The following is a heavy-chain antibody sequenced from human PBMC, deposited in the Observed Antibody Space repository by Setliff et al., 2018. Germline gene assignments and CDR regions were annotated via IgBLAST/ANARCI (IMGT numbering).Heavy chain of an antibody. CDR3: VRDRTAYSYGLDV. D-gene: IGHD5-18*01. V-gene: IGHV4-38-2*02. CDR1: GHSIDSDSY. CDR2: IYHNGNT. J-gene: IGHJ6*02. Sequence: SETLSLTCAVSGHSIDSDSYWGWIRQPPGKGLEWIGYIYHNGNTNFNPSLKTRVTMSVDPSKNQFALNLRSVTAADTAVYYCVRDRTAYSYGLDVWAQGTTVTVSS.